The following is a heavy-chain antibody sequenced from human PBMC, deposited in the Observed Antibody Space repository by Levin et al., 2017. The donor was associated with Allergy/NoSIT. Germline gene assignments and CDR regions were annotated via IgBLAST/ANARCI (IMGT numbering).Heavy chain of an antibody. CDR1: GGSISGGGYH. CDR3: AREDGSTCDC. CDR2: IYYSGST. D-gene: IGHD2-2*03. J-gene: IGHJ4*02. Sequence: PSETLSLTCTVSGGSISGGGYHWTWIRQHPEKGLEWIGYIYYSGSTFYNPSLKSRLMISVDTSKNQFSLNVSSVTAADTAVYYCAREDGSTCDCWRQGALVTVAS. V-gene: IGHV4-31*03.